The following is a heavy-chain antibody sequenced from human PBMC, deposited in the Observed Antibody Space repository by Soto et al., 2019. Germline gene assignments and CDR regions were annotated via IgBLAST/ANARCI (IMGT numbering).Heavy chain of an antibody. CDR3: ARDHGYCSGVSCYYFDY. CDR2: ITYSSSDM. CDR1: GFTFSSYT. Sequence: EVQLVESGGGLVRPGGSLRLSCAASGFTFSSYTMDWVRQAPGKGLEWVSSITYSSSDMNYADSVKGRFTISRDNAKKSLYLQMNSLRAEDTAVYYCARDHGYCSGVSCYYFDYWGQGILVTVSS. V-gene: IGHV3-21*01. D-gene: IGHD2-15*01. J-gene: IGHJ4*02.